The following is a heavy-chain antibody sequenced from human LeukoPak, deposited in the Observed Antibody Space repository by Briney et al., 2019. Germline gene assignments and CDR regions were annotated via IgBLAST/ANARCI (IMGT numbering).Heavy chain of an antibody. CDR1: GFTFSDQY. Sequence: GGSLRLSCSASGFTFSDQYMDWVRQAPGKGLEWVGRIRSKASSFTTEYAASVKGRFTISRDGSKNSLYLQMNSLKTEDTAVYYCARNYYDDSGYHDAFDMWGQGTMVTVSP. V-gene: IGHV3-72*01. J-gene: IGHJ3*02. CDR3: ARNYYDDSGYHDAFDM. CDR2: IRSKASSFTT. D-gene: IGHD3-22*01.